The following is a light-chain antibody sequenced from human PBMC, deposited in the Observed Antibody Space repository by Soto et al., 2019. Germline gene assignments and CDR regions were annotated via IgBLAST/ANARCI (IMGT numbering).Light chain of an antibody. Sequence: SYELTQPPSVSVAPGKTAAITCGGNNIGTKTVHWYQQRPCQAPVVVIYYDSDRPSGIPERFSGSNSGNTATLTISRVEAGDEADYYCQVWDSTTDHVILGGGTKVTVL. CDR2: YDS. J-gene: IGLJ2*01. CDR1: NIGTKT. V-gene: IGLV3-21*04. CDR3: QVWDSTTDHVI.